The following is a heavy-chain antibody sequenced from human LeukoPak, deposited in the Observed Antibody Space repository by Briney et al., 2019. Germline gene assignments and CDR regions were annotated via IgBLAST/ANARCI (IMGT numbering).Heavy chain of an antibody. V-gene: IGHV3-30*04. CDR1: GFTFRNYA. D-gene: IGHD2-2*01. CDR3: AKVPADPSEPLPPHSFDI. J-gene: IGHJ3*02. Sequence: GGSLRLSCAASGFTFRNYAIHWVRQAPGKGLEWVAVVSYDGSYKDYADSVKGRFTISRDNSRNTLYLQMNSLRAEDTAVYYCAKVPADPSEPLPPHSFDIWGQGTMVTVSS. CDR2: VSYDGSYK.